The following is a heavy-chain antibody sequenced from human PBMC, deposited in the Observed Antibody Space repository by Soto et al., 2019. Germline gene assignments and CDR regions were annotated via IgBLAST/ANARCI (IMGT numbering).Heavy chain of an antibody. CDR2: ISAYNGNT. CDR3: ARGGAAVVPALGYSSSWPQDY. D-gene: IGHD6-13*01. CDR1: GYTFTSYG. V-gene: IGHV1-18*04. J-gene: IGHJ4*02. Sequence: ASVKVSGKASGYTFTSYGISWVRQAPGQGLEWMGWISAYNGNTNYAQKLQGRVTMTTDTSTSTAYMELRSLRSDDTAVYYCARGGAAVVPALGYSSSWPQDYWGQGTLVTVSS.